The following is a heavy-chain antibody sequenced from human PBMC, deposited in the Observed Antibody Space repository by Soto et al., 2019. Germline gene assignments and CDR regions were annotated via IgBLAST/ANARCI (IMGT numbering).Heavy chain of an antibody. V-gene: IGHV3-21*01. CDR2: ISSTTNYI. CDR1: GFTFSRYS. CDR3: ARECEDLTSNFDY. Sequence: EVQLVESGGGLVRPGGSLRLSCAASGFTFSRYSMNWVRQAPGKGLEWVSSISSTTNYIYYADSMKSRFTVSRDNAKNSVYLDMNSLSAEDTAVYYCARECEDLTSNFDYGGQGTLVTVSS. J-gene: IGHJ4*02.